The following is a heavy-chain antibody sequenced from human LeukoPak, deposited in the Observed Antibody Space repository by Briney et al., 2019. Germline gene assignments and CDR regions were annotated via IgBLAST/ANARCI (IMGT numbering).Heavy chain of an antibody. J-gene: IGHJ4*02. V-gene: IGHV1-2*02. D-gene: IGHD2-2*02. Sequence: ASVKVSCKASGYTFTGYYMHWVRQAPGQGLEWMGWINPNSGGTNYAQKFQGRVAMTRDTSISTAYMGLSRLRSDDTAVYYCASGYCSSTSCYTFDYWGQGTLVTVSS. CDR1: GYTFTGYY. CDR2: INPNSGGT. CDR3: ASGYCSSTSCYTFDY.